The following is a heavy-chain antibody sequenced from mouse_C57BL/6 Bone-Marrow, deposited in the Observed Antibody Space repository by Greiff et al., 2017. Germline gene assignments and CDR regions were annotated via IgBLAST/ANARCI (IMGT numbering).Heavy chain of an antibody. CDR3: ARGTAFYAMDY. V-gene: IGHV1-55*01. J-gene: IGHJ4*01. D-gene: IGHD3-3*01. Sequence: QVQLQQSGAELVKPGASVKMSCKASGYTFTSYWITWVKQRPGQGLEWIGDIYPGSGSTNYHEKFKSKATLTVDTSSSTAYMQLSSLTSEDSAVYYCARGTAFYAMDYWGQGTSVTVSS. CDR2: IYPGSGST. CDR1: GYTFTSYW.